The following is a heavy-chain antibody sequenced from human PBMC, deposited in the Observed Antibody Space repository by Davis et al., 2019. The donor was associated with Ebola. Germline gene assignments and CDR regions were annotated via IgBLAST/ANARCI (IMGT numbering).Heavy chain of an antibody. CDR1: GDTFRDNP. D-gene: IGHD6-6*01. V-gene: IGHV1-69*13. CDR3: ARESRRSFDY. J-gene: IGHJ4*02. Sequence: SVKVSCKTSGDTFRDNPLYWVRQAPGQGLEWMGGIVPIFGTSNSAQKFQGRVTITADESTTTAYMELSDLRSEDTAVYYCARESRRSFDYWGQGTLVTVSS. CDR2: IVPIFGTS.